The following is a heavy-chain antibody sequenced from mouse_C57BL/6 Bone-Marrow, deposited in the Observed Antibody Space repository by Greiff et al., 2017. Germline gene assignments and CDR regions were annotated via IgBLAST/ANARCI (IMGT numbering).Heavy chain of an antibody. CDR3: TREGSPV. J-gene: IGHJ1*03. V-gene: IGHV5-9-1*02. Sequence: EVQLVESGEGLVKPGGSLKLSCAASGFTFSSYAMSWVRQTPEKRLEWVAYISSGGDYIYYAATVKGRYTISRDNTRNTLYLQMSSLKSEDTAMYYCTREGSPVWGTGTTVTVSS. CDR2: ISSGGDYI. CDR1: GFTFSSYA.